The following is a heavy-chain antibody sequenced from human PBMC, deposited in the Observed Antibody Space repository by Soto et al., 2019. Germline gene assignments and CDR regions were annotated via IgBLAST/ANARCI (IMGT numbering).Heavy chain of an antibody. J-gene: IGHJ5*02. D-gene: IGHD3-22*01. V-gene: IGHV4-59*01. Sequence: SETLSLTCTVSGGSISSYYWSWIRQPPGKGLEWIGYIYYSGSTNYNPSLKSRVTISVDTSKNQFSLKLSSVTAADTAVYYCARDFYYYDSSGYRSYNWFDPWGQGTLVTVSS. CDR3: ARDFYYYDSSGYRSYNWFDP. CDR1: GGSISSYY. CDR2: IYYSGST.